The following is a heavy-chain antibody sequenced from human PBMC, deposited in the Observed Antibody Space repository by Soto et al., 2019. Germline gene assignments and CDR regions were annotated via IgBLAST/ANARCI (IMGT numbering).Heavy chain of an antibody. Sequence: ASVKVSCKASGYTFTSYYMHWVRQAPGQGLEWMGIINPSGGSTSYAQKFQGRVPITRDTSTSTVSMELSSLRSEDTAIYYCARDGFYAGSGRYSYGYSPPQYYAMDVWGQGTTVTVSS. V-gene: IGHV1-46*01. CDR3: ARDGFYAGSGRYSYGYSPPQYYAMDV. CDR2: INPSGGST. CDR1: GYTFTSYY. J-gene: IGHJ6*02. D-gene: IGHD5-18*01.